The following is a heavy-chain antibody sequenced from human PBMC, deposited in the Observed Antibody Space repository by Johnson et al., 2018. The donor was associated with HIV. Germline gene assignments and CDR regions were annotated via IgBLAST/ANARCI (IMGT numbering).Heavy chain of an antibody. D-gene: IGHD3-9*01. CDR2: LYSGGST. J-gene: IGHJ3*02. CDR1: GFSVSDSY. Sequence: VQLVESGGGLVQPGESLRLSCAAAGFSVSDSYVSWVRQAAGMGLGWVSVLYSGGSTYYAASVEGRFTISRDTSKNTLYLKMNSLTMEDTATYYCARRGWGGIETGLDIWGQGTMVTVSS. V-gene: IGHV3-66*02. CDR3: ARRGWGGIETGLDI.